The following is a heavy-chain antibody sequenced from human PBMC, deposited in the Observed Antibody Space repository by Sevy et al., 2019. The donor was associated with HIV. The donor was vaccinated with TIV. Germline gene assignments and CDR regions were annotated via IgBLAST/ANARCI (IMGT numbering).Heavy chain of an antibody. V-gene: IGHV4-59*01. D-gene: IGHD3-10*01. CDR2: IYYSGNT. J-gene: IGHJ3*01. CDR1: GGSISSYY. CDR3: AGDRSYYYGSGKINSFDL. Sequence: SETLSLTCTVSGGSISSYYWSWIRQPPGKGLEWIGYIYYSGNTNYNPSLKSRVTISVDTSKNQFSLKLSSVTAADTAGYYRAGDRSYYYGSGKINSFDLWGQGTMVTVSS.